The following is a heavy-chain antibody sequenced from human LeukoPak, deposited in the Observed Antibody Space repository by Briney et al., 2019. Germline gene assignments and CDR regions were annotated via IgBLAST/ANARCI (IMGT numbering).Heavy chain of an antibody. CDR3: AREDISVPGSYYYYYGMDV. Sequence: SETLSLTCTVSGGSISSGSYYWSWIRQPAGKGLEWIGRIYTSGSTNYNPSLKSRVIISVDTSKNQFSLKLSSVTAADTAVYYCAREDISVPGSYYYYYGMDVWGQGTTVTVSS. D-gene: IGHD3-22*01. J-gene: IGHJ6*02. V-gene: IGHV4-61*02. CDR1: GGSISSGSYY. CDR2: IYTSGST.